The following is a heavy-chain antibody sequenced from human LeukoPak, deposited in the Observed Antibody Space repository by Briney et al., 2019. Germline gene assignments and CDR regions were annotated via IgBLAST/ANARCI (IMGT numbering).Heavy chain of an antibody. Sequence: SVKVSCKASGYTFTSYAMNWVRQAPGQGLEWMGGIIPIFGTANYAQKFQGRVTITTDESTSTAYMELSSLRSEDTAVYYCARPDYGDYHDAFDIWGQGTMVTVSS. CDR1: GYTFTSYA. J-gene: IGHJ3*02. V-gene: IGHV1-69*05. CDR3: ARPDYGDYHDAFDI. D-gene: IGHD4-17*01. CDR2: IIPIFGTA.